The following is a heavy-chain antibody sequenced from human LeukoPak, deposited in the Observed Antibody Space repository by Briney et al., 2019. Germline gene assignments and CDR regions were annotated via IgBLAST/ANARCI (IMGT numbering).Heavy chain of an antibody. J-gene: IGHJ4*02. CDR2: ITTSGNTR. V-gene: IGHV3-11*04. CDR3: ARGPSGYHNT. D-gene: IGHD5-12*01. CDR1: GFTFSDYY. Sequence: KAGGSLRLSCAASGFTFSDYYMSWIRQAPGKGLEWVSYITTSGNTRYYSDSVKGRFTISRDNAKKSLYLQMNSLRAEDTAVYYCARGPSGYHNTGGQGTLVTVSS.